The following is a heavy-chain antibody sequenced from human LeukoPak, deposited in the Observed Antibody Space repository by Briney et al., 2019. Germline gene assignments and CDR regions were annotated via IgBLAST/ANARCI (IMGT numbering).Heavy chain of an antibody. CDR3: AKFPPLLFPLDAYDN. CDR2: INHSGST. J-gene: IGHJ3*02. V-gene: IGHV4-34*01. Sequence: PSETLSLTCAVYGGSFSGYYWSWIRQPPGKGLEGIGEINHSGSTNYNPSLKSRVTISVDTSKNQFSLKLSSVTAADTAEYYCAKFPPLLFPLDAYDNWGQGTMVTVSS. CDR1: GGSFSGYY. D-gene: IGHD2-21*02.